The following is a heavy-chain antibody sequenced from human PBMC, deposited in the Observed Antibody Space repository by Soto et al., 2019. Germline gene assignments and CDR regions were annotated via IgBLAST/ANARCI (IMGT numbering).Heavy chain of an antibody. CDR1: GFNFNNYA. Sequence: EVHLLESGGGLVQPGGSLRLSCAASGFNFNNYAMSWVRQAPGERPEWVSFISSNADTTYYADSVKGRFTISRDNSRNTLFLQMNTLGAEDTAIYYCATFMAVSGPGLGRASENWGQGARVTVSS. D-gene: IGHD3-10*01. J-gene: IGHJ4*02. CDR2: ISSNADTT. V-gene: IGHV3-23*01. CDR3: ATFMAVSGPGLGRASEN.